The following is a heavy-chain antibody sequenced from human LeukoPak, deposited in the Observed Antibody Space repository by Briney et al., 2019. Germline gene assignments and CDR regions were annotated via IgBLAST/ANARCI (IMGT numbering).Heavy chain of an antibody. V-gene: IGHV3-21*01. J-gene: IGHJ1*01. CDR2: ISSSSSYI. CDR3: ARARTEMATTLFQH. Sequence: GSLRLSCAASGFTFSSYSMNWVRQAPGKGLEWVSSISSSSSYIYYADSVKGRFTISRDNAKNSLYLQMNSLRAEDMAVYYCARARTEMATTLFQHWGQGTLVTVSS. D-gene: IGHD5-24*01. CDR1: GFTFSSYS.